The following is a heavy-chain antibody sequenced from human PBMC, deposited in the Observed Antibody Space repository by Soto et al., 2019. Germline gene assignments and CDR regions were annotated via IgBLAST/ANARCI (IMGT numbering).Heavy chain of an antibody. Sequence: QVQLVESGGGVVQPGRSLRLSCAASGFTFSDYVMHWVRQLPGKGLEWVAVISHYGRIKYYADSVQGRFTISRDNSNNMLYLQMDSLKTDDTALFYCARRLEGASSDLLDYWGQGTLVTVSS. J-gene: IGHJ4*02. CDR3: ARRLEGASSDLLDY. CDR1: GFTFSDYV. D-gene: IGHD3-22*01. CDR2: ISHYGRIK. V-gene: IGHV3-30*03.